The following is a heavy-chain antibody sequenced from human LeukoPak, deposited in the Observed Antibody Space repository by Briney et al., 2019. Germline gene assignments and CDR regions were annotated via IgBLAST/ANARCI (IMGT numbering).Heavy chain of an antibody. CDR3: ARDLYPSRLGYCSGGSCYSVGY. Sequence: GGSLRLSCAASGFTFSSYAMHWVRQAPGKGLGYVSAISSNGGSTYYANSVKGRFTISRDNSKNTLYLQMGSLRAEDMAVYYCARDLYPSRLGYCSGGSCYSVGYWGQGTLVTVSS. V-gene: IGHV3-64*01. CDR2: ISSNGGST. CDR1: GFTFSSYA. D-gene: IGHD2-15*01. J-gene: IGHJ4*02.